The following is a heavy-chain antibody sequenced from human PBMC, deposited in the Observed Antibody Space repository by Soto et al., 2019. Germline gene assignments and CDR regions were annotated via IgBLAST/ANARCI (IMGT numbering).Heavy chain of an antibody. CDR3: ARRPPVLRFLEWSHGMDV. Sequence: GESLKISCKGSGYSFTSYWIGWVRQMPGKGLEWMGIIYPGDSDTRYSPSFQGQVTISADKSISTAYLQRSSLKASDTAMYYCARRPPVLRFLEWSHGMDVWGQGTAVTVSS. V-gene: IGHV5-51*01. CDR2: IYPGDSDT. D-gene: IGHD3-3*01. J-gene: IGHJ6*02. CDR1: GYSFTSYW.